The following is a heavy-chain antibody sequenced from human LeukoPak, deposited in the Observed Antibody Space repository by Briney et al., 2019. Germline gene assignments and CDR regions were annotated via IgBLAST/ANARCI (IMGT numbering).Heavy chain of an antibody. Sequence: SETLSLTCTVSGGSINSYYWTWIRQPPGKGPEWIACIYYNGITNYKSSLESRLTISVDTSKNQFSLRLRSVTAADTAVYYCARQNPPGSKKGWFDPWGQGTLVTVSS. CDR3: ARQNPPGSKKGWFDP. CDR1: GGSINSYY. D-gene: IGHD6-25*01. V-gene: IGHV4-59*08. J-gene: IGHJ5*02. CDR2: IYYNGIT.